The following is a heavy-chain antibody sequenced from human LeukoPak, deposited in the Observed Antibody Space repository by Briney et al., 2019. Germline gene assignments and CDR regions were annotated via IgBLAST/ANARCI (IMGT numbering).Heavy chain of an antibody. CDR2: INHSGST. D-gene: IGHD3-10*02. CDR3: ARGYVFSHAFDI. J-gene: IGHJ3*02. CDR1: GGSFSGYY. Sequence: SETLSLTCAVYGGSFSGYYWSWIRQLPGKGLEWIGEINHSGSTNYNPSLKSRVTISVDTSKNQFSLKLSSVTAADTAVYYCARGYVFSHAFDIWGQGTMVTVSS. V-gene: IGHV4-34*01.